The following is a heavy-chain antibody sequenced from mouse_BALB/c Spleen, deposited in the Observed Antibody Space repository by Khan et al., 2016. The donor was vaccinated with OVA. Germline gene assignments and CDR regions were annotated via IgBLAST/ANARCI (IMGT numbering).Heavy chain of an antibody. D-gene: IGHD2-10*01. CDR3: ARTAYFVNYFDY. CDR2: IYPGDGRT. Sequence: QVQLQQPGAELVKPGASVKLSCKASGYTFTNYRVHWVRQRPGQGLEWIGEIYPGDGRTNYSEKFKKKPSLRVERYSNTAYRHLSSLTSEYTAVYYGARTAYFVNYFDYGGQGTTLTVAS. CDR1: GYTFTNYR. J-gene: IGHJ2*01. V-gene: IGHV1S81*02.